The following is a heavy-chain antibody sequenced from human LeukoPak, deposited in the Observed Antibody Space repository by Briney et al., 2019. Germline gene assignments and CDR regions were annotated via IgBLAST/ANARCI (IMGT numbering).Heavy chain of an antibody. J-gene: IGHJ3*01. CDR1: GFSFRSYT. V-gene: IGHV3-23*01. CDR3: AKGKVNHDGAFDL. CDR2: ISASGVSA. D-gene: IGHD1-14*01. Sequence: PGGSLRLSCEGSGFSFRSYTMNWVRQVPGKGLEWVSTISASGVSAYYAVSVKGRFTISRDNSKNTFYMQVNSLRAEDTAVYYCAKGKVNHDGAFDLWGQGAMVTVSS.